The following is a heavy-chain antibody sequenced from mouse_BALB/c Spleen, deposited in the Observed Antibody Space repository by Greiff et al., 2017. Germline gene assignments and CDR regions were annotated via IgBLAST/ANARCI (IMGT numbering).Heavy chain of an antibody. CDR2: ISDGGSYT. V-gene: IGHV5-4*02. CDR1: GFTFSDYY. J-gene: IGHJ3*01. D-gene: IGHD2-1*01. Sequence: EVMLVESGGGLVKPGGSLKLSCAASGFTFSDYYMYWVRQTPEKRLEWVATISDGGSYTYYPDSVKGRFTISRDNAKNNLYLQMSSLKSEDTAMYYCARDDGNYAGFAYWGQGTLVTVSA. CDR3: ARDDGNYAGFAY.